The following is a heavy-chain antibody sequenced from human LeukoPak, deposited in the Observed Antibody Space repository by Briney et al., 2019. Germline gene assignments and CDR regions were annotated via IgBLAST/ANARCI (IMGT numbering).Heavy chain of an antibody. CDR3: ARASITIFGVVIPL. V-gene: IGHV4-4*07. J-gene: IGHJ4*02. Sequence: PSETLSLTCTVSGGSISNHYWSWIRQPAGKGLEWIGRIYTSGSTNYNPSLKSRVTISVDTSKNQFSLKLSSVTAADTAVYYCARASITIFGVVIPLWGQGTLVTVSS. CDR1: GGSISNHY. D-gene: IGHD3-3*01. CDR2: IYTSGST.